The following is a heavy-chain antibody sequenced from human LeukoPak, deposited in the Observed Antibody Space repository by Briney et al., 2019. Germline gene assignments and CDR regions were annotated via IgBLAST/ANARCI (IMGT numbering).Heavy chain of an antibody. V-gene: IGHV1-2*06. Sequence: ASVKVSCKASGYTFTGYYMHWVRQAPGQGLEWMGRINPNSGGTNYAQKFQGRVTMTRDTSISTAYMELSRPRSDDTAVYYCARVRVGATAGDCFDYWGQGTLVTVSS. D-gene: IGHD1-26*01. CDR2: INPNSGGT. J-gene: IGHJ4*02. CDR3: ARVRVGATAGDCFDY. CDR1: GYTFTGYY.